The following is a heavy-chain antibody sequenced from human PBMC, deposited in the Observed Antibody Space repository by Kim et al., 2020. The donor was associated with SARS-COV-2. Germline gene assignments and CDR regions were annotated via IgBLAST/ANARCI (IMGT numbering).Heavy chain of an antibody. J-gene: IGHJ6*02. CDR3: ARLGPPAHNYGMDV. V-gene: IGHV5-51*01. Sequence: SPSFQGQVTISADKSISTAYLQWSSLKASDTAMYYCARLGPPAHNYGMDVWGQGTTVTVSS.